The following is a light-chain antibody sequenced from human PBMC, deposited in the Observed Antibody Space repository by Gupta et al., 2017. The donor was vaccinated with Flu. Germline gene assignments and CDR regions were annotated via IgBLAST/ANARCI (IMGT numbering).Light chain of an antibody. V-gene: IGKV3-20*01. CDR2: GAS. J-gene: IGKJ1*01. Sequence: DIVLTQSPGTLSLSPGERATLSCRASQSVSSSYLAWYQQKPGQAPRLLIYGASSRATGIPDRFSGSGSGTDFTLPISRMEPEDVAVYYWQQYGSSPRAFGQGTKVEIK. CDR3: QQYGSSPRA. CDR1: QSVSSSY.